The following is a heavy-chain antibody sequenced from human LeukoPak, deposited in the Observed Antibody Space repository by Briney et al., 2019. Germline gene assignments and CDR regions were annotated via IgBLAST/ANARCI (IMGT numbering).Heavy chain of an antibody. V-gene: IGHV3-21*01. D-gene: IGHD4-11*01. CDR1: GFTFSSSTFGSYT. Sequence: GGSLRPSCATSGFTFSSSTFGSYTMNWVRQAPGKGLEWVSSISSTGTYIYYTDSVKGRFTISRDTANSLLYLQMNSLRADDTAVYYCARDLDYSTGFDYWGQGNLFTVSS. CDR3: ARDLDYSTGFDY. CDR2: ISSTGTYI. J-gene: IGHJ4*02.